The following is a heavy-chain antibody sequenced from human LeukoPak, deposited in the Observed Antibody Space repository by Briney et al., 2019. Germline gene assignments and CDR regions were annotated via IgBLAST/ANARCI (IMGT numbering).Heavy chain of an antibody. D-gene: IGHD6-6*01. Sequence: PSETLSLTCTVSGGSISSGGYYWSWIRQHPGKGLEWIGYIYYSGSTYYNPSLKSRVTISVDTSKNQFSLKLSSVTAADTAVYYCARTARSYMDVWGKGTTDTVSS. J-gene: IGHJ6*03. CDR2: IYYSGST. CDR1: GGSISSGGYY. V-gene: IGHV4-31*03. CDR3: ARTARSYMDV.